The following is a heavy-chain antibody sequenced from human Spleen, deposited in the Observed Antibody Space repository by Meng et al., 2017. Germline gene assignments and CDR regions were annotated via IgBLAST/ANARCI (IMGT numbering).Heavy chain of an antibody. CDR2: INHSGST. CDR3: ARGPTTMAHDFDY. CDR1: GGSFSDYY. Sequence: QLKQWGAGLFKPSETLSLTCVVSGGSFSDYYWSWIRQPPGKGLEWIGEINHSGSTNYNPSLESRATISVDTSQNNLSLKLSSVTAADSAVYYCARGPTTMAHDFDYWGQGTLVTVSS. J-gene: IGHJ4*02. D-gene: IGHD4-11*01. V-gene: IGHV4-34*01.